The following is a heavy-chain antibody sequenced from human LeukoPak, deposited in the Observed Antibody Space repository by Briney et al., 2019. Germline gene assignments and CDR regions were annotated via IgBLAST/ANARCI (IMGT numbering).Heavy chain of an antibody. Sequence: SVKVSCKASGGTFSSYAISWVRQAPGQGLEWMGGIIPIFGTANYAQKFQGRVTITADESTSTAYMELSSLRSEDTAVYYCARDSSTGDQGNAFDIWGQGTMVTVSS. CDR1: GGTFSSYA. J-gene: IGHJ3*02. D-gene: IGHD7-27*01. CDR2: IIPIFGTA. CDR3: ARDSSTGDQGNAFDI. V-gene: IGHV1-69*01.